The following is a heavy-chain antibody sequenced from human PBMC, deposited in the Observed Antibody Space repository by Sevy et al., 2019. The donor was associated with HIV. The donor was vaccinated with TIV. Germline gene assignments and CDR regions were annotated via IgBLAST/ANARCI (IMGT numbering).Heavy chain of an antibody. J-gene: IGHJ6*02. CDR3: AKDMTTVKYSWYYYGMDV. V-gene: IGHV3-9*01. CDR2: ISWNSGSI. CDR1: GFTFDDYA. D-gene: IGHD4-17*01. Sequence: GGSLRLSCAASGFTFDDYAMHWVRQAPGKGLEWVSGISWNSGSIGYADSVKGRFTISRDNAKNSLYLQMNSLRAEDTALYYCAKDMTTVKYSWYYYGMDVWGQGTTVTVSS.